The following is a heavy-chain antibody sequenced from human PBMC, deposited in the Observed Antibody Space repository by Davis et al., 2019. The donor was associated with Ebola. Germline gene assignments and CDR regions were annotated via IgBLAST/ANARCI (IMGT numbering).Heavy chain of an antibody. D-gene: IGHD4-17*01. Sequence: SVKVSCKASGGTFSSYAISWVRQAPGQGLEWMGRIIPILGIANYAQKFQGRVTITADKSTSTAYMELSSLRSEDTAVYYCARDTYGDYAGLKYYYYYGMDVWGQGTTVTVSS. CDR3: ARDTYGDYAGLKYYYYYGMDV. V-gene: IGHV1-69*04. CDR1: GGTFSSYA. CDR2: IIPILGIA. J-gene: IGHJ6*02.